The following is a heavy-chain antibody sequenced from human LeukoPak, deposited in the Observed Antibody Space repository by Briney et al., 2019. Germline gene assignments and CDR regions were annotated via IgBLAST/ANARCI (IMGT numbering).Heavy chain of an antibody. Sequence: ASVKVSCKASGYTFTGYYMHWVRQAPGQGLEWMGWVNPNSGGTNYAQKFQGRVTMTRDTSISTVYMELSSLRSDDTAVYYCARDLPAAPGVSDYGGQGAWSPSPQ. D-gene: IGHD2-2*01. CDR1: GYTFTGYY. J-gene: IGHJ4*02. CDR3: ARDLPAAPGVSDY. CDR2: VNPNSGGT. V-gene: IGHV1-2*02.